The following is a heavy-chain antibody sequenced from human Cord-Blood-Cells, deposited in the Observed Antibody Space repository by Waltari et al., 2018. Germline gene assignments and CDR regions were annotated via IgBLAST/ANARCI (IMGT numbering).Heavy chain of an antibody. V-gene: IGHV4-31*03. CDR1: GGSISSGGYY. D-gene: IGHD6-13*01. CDR2: IYYSGST. J-gene: IGHJ2*01. CDR3: ASLRQQLASPQYWYFDL. Sequence: QVQLQESGPGLVKPSQTLSLTCTVSGGSISSGGYYWSWIRQHPGKGLEWIGYIYYSGSTYYNPSLKSRVTISVDTSKNQFSLKLSSVTAADTAVYYCASLRQQLASPQYWYFDLWGRGTLVTVSS.